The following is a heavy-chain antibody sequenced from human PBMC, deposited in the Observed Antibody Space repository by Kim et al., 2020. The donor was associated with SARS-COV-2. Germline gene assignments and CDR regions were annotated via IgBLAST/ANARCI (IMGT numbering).Heavy chain of an antibody. Sequence: TLSLTCSVSGDSIISTKYYWSWIRQPPGKGLEWIGYIYYSGSAYYNPSLKSRVTISVDTSKNQFSLRLDSLTAADTAVYYCARTESWFDPWGPGILVTVSS. CDR3: ARTESWFDP. CDR1: GDSIISTKYY. V-gene: IGHV4-30-4*01. D-gene: IGHD3-10*01. J-gene: IGHJ5*02. CDR2: IYYSGSA.